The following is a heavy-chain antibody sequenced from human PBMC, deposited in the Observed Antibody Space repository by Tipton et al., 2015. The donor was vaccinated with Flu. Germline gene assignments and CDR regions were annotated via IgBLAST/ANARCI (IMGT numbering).Heavy chain of an antibody. V-gene: IGHV3-53*01. Sequence: GSLRLSCAASGFTVSSNYMSWVRQAPGKGLEWVSVIYSGGSTYYADSVKGRFTISRDNSKNTLYLQMNSLRAEDTAVYYCAREGDYYDSRGYYAGWYAFDIWGQGTMVTVSS. CDR1: GFTVSSNY. CDR2: IYSGGST. D-gene: IGHD3-22*01. J-gene: IGHJ3*02. CDR3: AREGDYYDSRGYYAGWYAFDI.